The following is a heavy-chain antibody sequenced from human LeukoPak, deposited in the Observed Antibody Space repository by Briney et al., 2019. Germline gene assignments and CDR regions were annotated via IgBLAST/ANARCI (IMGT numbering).Heavy chain of an antibody. CDR1: GFTFSSYS. V-gene: IGHV3-48*01. Sequence: GGSLRLSCAASGFTFSSYSMNWVRQAPGKGLEGVSYISSSSSTIYYADSVKGRFTISRDNAKNSLYLQMNSLRAEDTAVYYCASNKYCSGGSCYWYYYMDVWGKGTTVTVSS. D-gene: IGHD2-15*01. CDR2: ISSSSSTI. CDR3: ASNKYCSGGSCYWYYYMDV. J-gene: IGHJ6*03.